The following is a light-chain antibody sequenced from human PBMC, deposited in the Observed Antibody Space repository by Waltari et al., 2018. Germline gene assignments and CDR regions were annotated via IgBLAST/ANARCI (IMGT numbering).Light chain of an antibody. CDR1: DSDVGAYDF. CDR2: EVS. J-gene: IGLJ1*01. V-gene: IGLV2-14*01. CDR3: SSYTTSSAPWV. Sequence: QSALTQPASVSGSPGQSITISCSGTDSDVGAYDFVSWYQQHPGKAPHLIIYEVSNRPSGISNRFSGLQAEDEADYYCSSYTTSSAPWVFGTGTRVTVL.